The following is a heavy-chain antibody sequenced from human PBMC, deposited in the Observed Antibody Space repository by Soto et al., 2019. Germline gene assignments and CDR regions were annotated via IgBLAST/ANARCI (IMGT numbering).Heavy chain of an antibody. CDR3: ARIPAKTYSSSWYVGGWFDP. J-gene: IGHJ5*02. CDR2: IFSNDEK. Sequence: QVTLKESGPVLVKPTETLTLTCTVSGFSLSNPRMGVSWIRQPPGKALEWLAHIFSNDEKSYSTSLNTRLTISKDTSKSQVVLTMTNMDPVDTATYYCARIPAKTYSSSWYVGGWFDPWGQGTLVTVSS. CDR1: GFSLSNPRMG. V-gene: IGHV2-26*01. D-gene: IGHD6-13*01.